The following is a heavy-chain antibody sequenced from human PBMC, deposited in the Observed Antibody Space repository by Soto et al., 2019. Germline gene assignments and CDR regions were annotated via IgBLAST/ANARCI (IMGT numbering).Heavy chain of an antibody. CDR1: GFTFSSYW. D-gene: IGHD2-21*02. CDR2: INSDGSST. CDR3: ARPRPYCGGDCPDS. J-gene: IGHJ4*02. V-gene: IGHV3-74*01. Sequence: EVQLVESGGGLVQPGGSLRLSCAAAGFTFSSYWMHGVRQAPGKGLVWVSRINSDGSSTSYADSVKGRFTISRDNAKNTLYLQMNSLRAEDTAVYYCARPRPYCGGDCPDSWGQGTLVTVSS.